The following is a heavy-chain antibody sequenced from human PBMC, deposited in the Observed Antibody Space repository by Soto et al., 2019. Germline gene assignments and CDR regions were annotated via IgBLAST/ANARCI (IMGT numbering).Heavy chain of an antibody. CDR1: GGSISSSNW. CDR2: IYHSGST. J-gene: IGHJ6*04. D-gene: IGHD3-9*01. V-gene: IGHV4-4*02. CDR3: ARERYFDCVAASGYYGMDV. Sequence: SETLSLTCAVSGGSISSSNWWSWVRQPPGKGLEWIGEIYHSGSTNYNPSLKSRVTISVDKSKNQFSLKLSSVTAADTAVYYCARERYFDCVAASGYYGMDVWGIGTTVTVSS.